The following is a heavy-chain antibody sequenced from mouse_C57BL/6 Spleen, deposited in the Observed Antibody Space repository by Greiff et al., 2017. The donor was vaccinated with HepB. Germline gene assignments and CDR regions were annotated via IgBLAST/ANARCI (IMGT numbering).Heavy chain of an antibody. D-gene: IGHD1-1*01. Sequence: QVQLQQPGAELVKPGASVKLSCKASGYTFTSYWMHWVKQRPGQGLEWIGMIHPNSGSTNYNEKFKSKATLTVDKSSSTAYMQLSSLTSEDSAVYYCARITTVVAPFDCWGQGTTLTVTS. J-gene: IGHJ2*01. CDR3: ARITTVVAPFDC. V-gene: IGHV1-64*01. CDR2: IHPNSGST. CDR1: GYTFTSYW.